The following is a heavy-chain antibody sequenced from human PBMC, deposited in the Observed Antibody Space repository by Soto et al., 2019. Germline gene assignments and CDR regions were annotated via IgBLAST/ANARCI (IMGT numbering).Heavy chain of an antibody. CDR1: GFTFSDSA. D-gene: IGHD2-21*01. V-gene: IGHV3-73*02. CDR3: VRYSRTLGWFFDL. Sequence: EVQLVESGGGLVQPGGSLKLSCAASGFTFSDSAMHWVRQASGEGLEWLGRIRSKGNNYATEYGASLKGRFTISRDDSKKTTYLQMXNLNTEDTAVYYCVRYSRTLGWFFDLWGRGTLVTVSS. CDR2: IRSKGNNYAT. J-gene: IGHJ2*01.